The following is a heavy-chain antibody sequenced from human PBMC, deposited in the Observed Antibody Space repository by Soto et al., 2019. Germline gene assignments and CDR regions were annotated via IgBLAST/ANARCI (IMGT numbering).Heavy chain of an antibody. J-gene: IGHJ4*02. CDR1: GFTVSSNY. CDR2: IYSGGST. CDR3: ARGGVVNTGWCPLDY. V-gene: IGHV3-53*05. Sequence: GGSLRLSCAASGFTVSSNYMSWVRQAPGKGLEWVSVIYSGGSTYYADSVKGRFTISRDNSKNTLYLQVNSLRSVDTAIYYCARGGVVNTGWCPLDYWGQGTLVTVSS. D-gene: IGHD6-19*01.